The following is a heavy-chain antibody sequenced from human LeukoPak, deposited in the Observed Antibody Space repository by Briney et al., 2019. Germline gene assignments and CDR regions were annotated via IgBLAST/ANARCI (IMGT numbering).Heavy chain of an antibody. CDR1: GGTFSSYA. CDR3: ARESSSSDQDY. V-gene: IGHV1-69*05. CDR2: IIPIFGTA. Sequence: ASVKVSCKASGGTFSSYAISWVRQAPGQGLEWMGRIIPIFGTANYAQKFQGRVTMTRDTSTSTVYMELSSLRSEDTAVYYCARESSSSDQDYWGQGTLVSVSS. J-gene: IGHJ4*02. D-gene: IGHD6-6*01.